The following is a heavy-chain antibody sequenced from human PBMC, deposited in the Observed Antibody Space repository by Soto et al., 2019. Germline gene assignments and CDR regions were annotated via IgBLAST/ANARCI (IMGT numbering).Heavy chain of an antibody. V-gene: IGHV3-74*01. CDR1: GFSLSVYW. CDR3: VRGLKGIGWGHEVFDN. D-gene: IGHD6-19*01. J-gene: IGHJ3*02. CDR2: IDTYGSAT. Sequence: PGGSLRLSCAASGFSLSVYWMHWVCQAPGKGLAWVSRIDTYGSATKYADSVEGRFSISKDNAESTLYLQMNNLRADDTAVYYWVRGLKGIGWGHEVFDNWGQGTMVTVSS.